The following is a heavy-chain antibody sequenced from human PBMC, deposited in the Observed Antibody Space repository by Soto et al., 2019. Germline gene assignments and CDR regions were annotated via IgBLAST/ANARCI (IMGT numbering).Heavy chain of an antibody. Sequence: SETLSLTCTVSGGSISSYYWSWIRQPQGKGLEWIGYIYYSGSTNYNPSLKSRVTISVDTSKNQFSLKLSSVTAADTAVYYCARARYSSSWYYFDYWGQGTLVTVS. V-gene: IGHV4-59*01. D-gene: IGHD6-13*01. CDR1: GGSISSYY. CDR3: ARARYSSSWYYFDY. CDR2: IYYSGST. J-gene: IGHJ4*02.